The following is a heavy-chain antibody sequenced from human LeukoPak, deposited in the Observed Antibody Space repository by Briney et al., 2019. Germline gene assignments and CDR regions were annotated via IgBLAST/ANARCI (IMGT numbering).Heavy chain of an antibody. CDR1: GGSISSGGYS. V-gene: IGHV4-30-2*01. CDR3: ASDGGYYYYGMDV. CDR2: IYHSGST. Sequence: AQTLSLTCAVSGGSISSGGYSWSWIRQPPGKGLEWIGYIYHSGSTNYNPSLKSRVTMSVDTSKNQFSLKLSSVTAADTAVYYCASDGGYYYYGMDVWGQGTTVTVSS. D-gene: IGHD2-15*01. J-gene: IGHJ6*02.